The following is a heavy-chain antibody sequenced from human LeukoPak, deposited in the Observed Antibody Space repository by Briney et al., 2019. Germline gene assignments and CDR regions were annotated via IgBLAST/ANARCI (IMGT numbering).Heavy chain of an antibody. D-gene: IGHD3-22*01. CDR2: ITGNGAGT. Sequence: GGSLRLSCAASGFTFSIYAMSWVRQAPGRGLEWVSSITGNGAGTFYTDSVKGRFTISRDNSKNTLFLQMNSLRAEDTAIYYCAKGRPNYYDSSGHYYRRNGDYWGQGTLVTASS. CDR1: GFTFSIYA. J-gene: IGHJ4*02. V-gene: IGHV3-23*01. CDR3: AKGRPNYYDSSGHYYRRNGDY.